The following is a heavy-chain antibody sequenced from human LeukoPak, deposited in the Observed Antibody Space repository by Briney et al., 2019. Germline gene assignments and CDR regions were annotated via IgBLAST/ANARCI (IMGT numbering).Heavy chain of an antibody. Sequence: ASVKVSCKASGYTFTSYYMHWVRQAPGQGLEWMGIINPSGGSTSYAQKFQGRVTMTRDTSTSTVYMELSSLRSEDTAVYYCAREASLATTVVTGFDYWGQGTLVTVSS. J-gene: IGHJ4*02. D-gene: IGHD4-23*01. CDR2: INPSGGST. V-gene: IGHV1-46*01. CDR1: GYTFTSYY. CDR3: AREASLATTVVTGFDY.